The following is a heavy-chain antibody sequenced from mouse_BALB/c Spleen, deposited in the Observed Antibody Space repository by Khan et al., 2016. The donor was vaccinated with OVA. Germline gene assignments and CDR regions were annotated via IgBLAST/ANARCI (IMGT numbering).Heavy chain of an antibody. CDR1: GLNIKDTY. D-gene: IGHD4-1*01. V-gene: IGHV14-3*02. CDR2: IERPNGST. CDR3: TAMARK. Sequence: VQLQESGAGLVKSGATVKLSCTASGLNIKDTYMHWLKQWPEQGLEWIGRIERPNGSTKYDPKFQGQVPITPDTSTNTAYLQLNSLTTEDTDVYYRTAMARKWGQGTTLTVSS. J-gene: IGHJ2*01.